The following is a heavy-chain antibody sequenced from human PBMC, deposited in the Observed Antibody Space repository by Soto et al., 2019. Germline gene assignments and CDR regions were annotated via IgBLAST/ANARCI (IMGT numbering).Heavy chain of an antibody. CDR2: ITHSGST. CDR1: GGSFSGYY. Sequence: SETLSLTCAVYGGSFSGYYWSWIRQPPGKGLEWIGEITHSGSTNYNPSLKSRVTISVDTSKMQFSRNLSSVTASDTAVYYCAREVYSSSWYDYWGQGTLVTVSS. CDR3: AREVYSSSWYDY. J-gene: IGHJ4*02. V-gene: IGHV4-34*01. D-gene: IGHD6-13*01.